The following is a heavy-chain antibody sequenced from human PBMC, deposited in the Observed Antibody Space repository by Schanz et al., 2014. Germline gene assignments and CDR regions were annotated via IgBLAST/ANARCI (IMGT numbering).Heavy chain of an antibody. D-gene: IGHD1-1*01. CDR2: LSGSGSST. Sequence: QVQLVESGGGLVKPGGSLRLSCAASGFTFRDYYMSWIRQAPGKGLEWVSALSGSGSSTYYADSVKGRFTISRDNSKNTLYLQMNSLRADDTAVYFCARAHGNNWYGKGLDYWGQGTQVTVSS. CDR1: GFTFRDYY. J-gene: IGHJ4*02. V-gene: IGHV3-11*04. CDR3: ARAHGNNWYGKGLDY.